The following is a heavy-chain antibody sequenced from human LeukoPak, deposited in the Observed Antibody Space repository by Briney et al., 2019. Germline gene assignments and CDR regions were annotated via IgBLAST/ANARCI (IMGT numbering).Heavy chain of an antibody. CDR2: ISGSGGST. D-gene: IGHD3-3*01. V-gene: IGHV3-23*01. CDR1: GFTFSSYA. Sequence: GGSLRLSCAASGFTFSSYAMSWVRQAPGKGLEWVSAISGSGGSTYYADSVKGRFTISRDNSKNTLYLQMNSLRAQDTAVYYCARDRASYDFWSGYNYMDVWGKGTTVTVSS. J-gene: IGHJ6*03. CDR3: ARDRASYDFWSGYNYMDV.